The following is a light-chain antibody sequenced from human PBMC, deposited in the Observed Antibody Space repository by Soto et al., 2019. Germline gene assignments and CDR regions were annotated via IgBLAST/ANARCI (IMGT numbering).Light chain of an antibody. Sequence: EIVCTQSPGTLSLSPGERATLSCRASQSVSNNYLAWYQQKPGQAPRLLIYDLFTRATGFPDRFSGSGSGTDFTLTIIRLEPEDFAVYYCQQYDISPWTFGQGTNVDI. CDR1: QSVSNNY. V-gene: IGKV3-20*01. J-gene: IGKJ1*01. CDR2: DLF. CDR3: QQYDISPWT.